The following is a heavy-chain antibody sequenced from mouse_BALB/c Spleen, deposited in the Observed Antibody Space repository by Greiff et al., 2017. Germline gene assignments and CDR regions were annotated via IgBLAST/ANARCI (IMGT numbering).Heavy chain of an antibody. CDR2: IDPENGNT. D-gene: IGHD2-1*01. J-gene: IGHJ3*01. Sequence: EVQLQQSGAELVRPGALVKLSCKASGFNIKDYYMHWVKQRPEQGLEWIGWIDPENGNTIYDPKFQGKANITADTSSNTAYLQLSSLTSEDTAVYYCANYGNFFAYWGQGTLVTVSA. V-gene: IGHV14-1*02. CDR3: ANYGNFFAY. CDR1: GFNIKDYY.